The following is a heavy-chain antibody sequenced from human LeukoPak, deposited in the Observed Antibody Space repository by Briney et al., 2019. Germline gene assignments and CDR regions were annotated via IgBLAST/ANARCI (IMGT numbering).Heavy chain of an antibody. Sequence: GASVKVSCKSTGATFSSYAISWVRQAPGQGLEWMGGIIPIFGTATYAQKFQGRVTITAAVSTGTAYLELGSIRSEDTAEYYCARSLGQLWSRSFDYWGQGTLVTVSS. J-gene: IGHJ4*02. CDR2: IIPIFGTA. V-gene: IGHV1-69*01. D-gene: IGHD5-18*01. CDR3: ARSLGQLWSRSFDY. CDR1: GATFSSYA.